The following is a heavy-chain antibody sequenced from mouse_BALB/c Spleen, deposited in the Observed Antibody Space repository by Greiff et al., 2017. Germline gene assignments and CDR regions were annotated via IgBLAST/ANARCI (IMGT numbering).Heavy chain of an antibody. Sequence: VKLQESAAELARPGASVKMSCKASGYTFTSYTMHWVKQRPGQGLEWIGYINPSSGYTEYNQKFKDKTTLTADKSSSTAYMQLSSLTSEDSAVYYCAREGWCDYWGQGTTLTVSS. CDR2: INPSSGYT. CDR3: AREGWCDY. D-gene: IGHD1-1*02. J-gene: IGHJ2*01. V-gene: IGHV1-4*02. CDR1: GYTFTSYT.